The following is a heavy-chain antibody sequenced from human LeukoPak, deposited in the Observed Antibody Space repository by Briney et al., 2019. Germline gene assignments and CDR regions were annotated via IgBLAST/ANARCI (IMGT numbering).Heavy chain of an antibody. CDR2: IYHNGNT. CDR3: ARNYYDYSGSDYFQH. CDR1: GYSISSGYY. V-gene: IGHV4-38-2*02. J-gene: IGHJ1*01. Sequence: SETLSLTCTVSGYSISSGYYWGWIRQPPGKGLEWIGNIYHNGNTYCNPSLKSRVTISLDTSKNQFSLKLTSVTAADTAMYYCARNYYDYSGSDYFQHWGQGTLVTVSS. D-gene: IGHD3-22*01.